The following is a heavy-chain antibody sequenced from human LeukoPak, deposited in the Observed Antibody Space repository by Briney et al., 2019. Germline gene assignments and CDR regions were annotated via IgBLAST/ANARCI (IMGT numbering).Heavy chain of an antibody. J-gene: IGHJ4*02. CDR1: GYTFTSYG. D-gene: IGHD3-3*01. CDR2: ISAYNGNT. V-gene: IGHV1-18*01. Sequence: ASVKVSCKASGYTFTSYGISWVRQAPGQGLEWMGWISAYNGNTNYAQKLQGRVTMTRDMSTSTVYMELSSLRSEDTAVYYCATVPAVRFARSFDYWGQGTLVTVSS. CDR3: ATVPAVRFARSFDY.